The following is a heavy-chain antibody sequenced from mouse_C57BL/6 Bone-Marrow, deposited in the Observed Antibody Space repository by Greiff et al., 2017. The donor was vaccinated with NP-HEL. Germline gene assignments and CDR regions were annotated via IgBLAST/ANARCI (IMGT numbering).Heavy chain of an antibody. CDR3: ARAGLRPLDV. D-gene: IGHD1-2*01. Sequence: VHLVESGAELARPGASVKLSCKASGYTFTSYGISWVKQRTGQGLEWIGEIYPRSGNTYYNEKFKGKATLTADKSSSTAYMELRSLTSEDSAVYFCARAGLRPLDVWGTGTTVTVSS. CDR1: GYTFTSYG. J-gene: IGHJ1*03. CDR2: IYPRSGNT. V-gene: IGHV1-81*01.